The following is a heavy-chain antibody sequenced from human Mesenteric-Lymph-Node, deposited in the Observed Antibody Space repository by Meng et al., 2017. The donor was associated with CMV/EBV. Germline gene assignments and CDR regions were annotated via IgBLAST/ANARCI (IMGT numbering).Heavy chain of an antibody. V-gene: IGHV3-30-3*01. Sequence: GESLKIFRAASGFTFSSYAMHWVRQAPGKGLEWVAVISDDGVNKYYADSVRGRFTISRDNSRNTLYLQMNSLRSEDTAVYYCANKLGDVWGQGTTVTVSS. CDR2: ISDDGVNK. CDR3: ANKLGDV. J-gene: IGHJ6*02. CDR1: GFTFSSYA. D-gene: IGHD7-27*01.